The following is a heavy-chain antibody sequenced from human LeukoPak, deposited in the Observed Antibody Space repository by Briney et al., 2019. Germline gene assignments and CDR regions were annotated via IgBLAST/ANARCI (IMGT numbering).Heavy chain of an antibody. J-gene: IGHJ4*02. V-gene: IGHV3-21*04. D-gene: IGHD2-2*01. Sequence: PGGSLRLSCAASGFTFSSYRMNWVRQAPGKGLEWVSSISSSSSYIYYADSVKGRFTISRDNAKNSLYLQMNSLRAEDTAVYYCAKEGGIVVVPVTIGFDHWGQGTLVTVSS. CDR1: GFTFSSYR. CDR2: ISSSSSYI. CDR3: AKEGGIVVVPVTIGFDH.